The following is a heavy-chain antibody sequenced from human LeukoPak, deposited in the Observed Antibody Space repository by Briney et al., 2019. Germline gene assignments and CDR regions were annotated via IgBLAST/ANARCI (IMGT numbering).Heavy chain of an antibody. V-gene: IGHV3-48*04. CDR3: ARDRGGSSTFKRPFYY. D-gene: IGHD1-26*01. CDR1: GFTFSSYS. CDR2: ISSSSSTI. J-gene: IGHJ4*02. Sequence: GGSLRLSCAASGFTFSSYSMNWARQAPGKGLEWVSYISSSSSTIYYADSVKGRFTISRDNAKNSLYLQMNSLRAEDTAVYYCARDRGGSSTFKRPFYYWGQGTLVTVSS.